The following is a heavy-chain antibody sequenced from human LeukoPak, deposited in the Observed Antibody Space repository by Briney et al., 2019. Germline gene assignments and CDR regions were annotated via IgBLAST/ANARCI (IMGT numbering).Heavy chain of an antibody. CDR2: IYYSGST. D-gene: IGHD2-8*01. V-gene: IGHV4-59*08. CDR1: GGSIISYY. CDR3: ARHMGEDIVLMVYAFDY. Sequence: PSETLSLTCTVSGGSIISYYWSWIRQPPGKGLEWIGYIYYSGSTNYNPSLKSRVTISVDTSKNQFSLKLSSVTAADTAVYYCARHMGEDIVLMVYAFDYWGQGTLVTVSS. J-gene: IGHJ4*02.